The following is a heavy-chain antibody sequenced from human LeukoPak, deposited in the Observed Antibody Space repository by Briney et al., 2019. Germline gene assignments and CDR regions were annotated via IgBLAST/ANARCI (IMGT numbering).Heavy chain of an antibody. CDR2: ISDSGYTT. Sequence: GGSLRLSCAASGFTFSSYAMYWVRQAPGKGLEWVSGISDSGYTTYHIDSVKGWFAISRDNSRNTLYLQMDSLRAVDTAVYYCAKGRGNPYYFDYWGQGSLVTVSS. D-gene: IGHD1-14*01. CDR3: AKGRGNPYYFDY. J-gene: IGHJ4*01. V-gene: IGHV3-23*01. CDR1: GFTFSSYA.